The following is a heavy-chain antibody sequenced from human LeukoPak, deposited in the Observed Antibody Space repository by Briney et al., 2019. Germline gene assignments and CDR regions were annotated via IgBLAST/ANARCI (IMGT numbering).Heavy chain of an antibody. D-gene: IGHD3-9*01. J-gene: IGHJ6*03. CDR3: ARLTATPAGSYHYHYIHV. Sequence: SETLSLTCTVSGDSISGYYYNWIRQPPGKGLEWIGFIHSSGTTEYIPSLRGRVTLSVATSKNQLSLKLTSVTAADTAVYYCARLTATPAGSYHYHYIHVWGKGNTVTVSS. V-gene: IGHV4-4*09. CDR2: IHSSGTT. CDR1: GDSISGYY.